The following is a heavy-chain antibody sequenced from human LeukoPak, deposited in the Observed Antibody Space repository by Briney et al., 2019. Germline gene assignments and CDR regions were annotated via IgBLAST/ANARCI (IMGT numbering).Heavy chain of an antibody. V-gene: IGHV4-34*01. CDR1: GGSFSGYY. D-gene: IGHD4-17*01. CDR3: ASLTVTTSGGY. Sequence: SETLSLTCAVYGGSFSGYYWSWIRQPPGKGLEWIGEVNHSGSTNYNPSLKSRDTLSVDTSKNQFSLNLISVTAADTAVYYCASLTVTTSGGYWGQGTLVSVSS. J-gene: IGHJ4*02. CDR2: VNHSGST.